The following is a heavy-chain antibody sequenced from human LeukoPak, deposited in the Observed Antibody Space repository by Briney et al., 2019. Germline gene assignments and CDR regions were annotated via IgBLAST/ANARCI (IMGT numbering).Heavy chain of an antibody. CDR2: IKQDESEK. Sequence: GGSLRLSCAASGFTFRNYCMTWARQVPGKGLEWVASIKQDESEKYFLDSVKGRFTISRDNAENSLYLQMNSLRAEDTAVYYCARVYYQDSGTSYRHLDCWGQGTLVTVSS. CDR3: ARVYYQDSGTSYRHLDC. J-gene: IGHJ4*02. V-gene: IGHV3-7*01. CDR1: GFTFRNYC. D-gene: IGHD3-22*01.